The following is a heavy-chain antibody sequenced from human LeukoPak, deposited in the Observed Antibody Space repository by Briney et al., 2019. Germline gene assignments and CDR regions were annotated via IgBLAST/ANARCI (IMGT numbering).Heavy chain of an antibody. CDR3: ARARRPFRDYYYMDA. CDR2: ISSSGSTI. V-gene: IGHV3-48*03. Sequence: GGSLRLSCAASGFTFSSYEMNWVRQAPGKGLEWVSYISSSGSTIYYADSVKGRFTISTDNAKNSLYLQMNSLRAEDTAVYYCARARRPFRDYYYMDAWGKGTTVTISS. J-gene: IGHJ6*03. CDR1: GFTFSSYE.